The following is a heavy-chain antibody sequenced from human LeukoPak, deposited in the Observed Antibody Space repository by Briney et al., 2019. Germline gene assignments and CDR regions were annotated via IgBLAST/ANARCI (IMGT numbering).Heavy chain of an antibody. J-gene: IGHJ4*02. CDR2: IHTNGGT. Sequence: SETLSLTCTVSGASITSFYYNWIRQSAGKGLEWIGRIHTNGGTDYRPSLNSRVTMSVDTSKKQISLKLTSVTAADTAVYFCSRGGGYGDYWGQGILVTVSS. V-gene: IGHV4-4*07. CDR3: SRGGGYGDY. CDR1: GASITSFY. D-gene: IGHD5-12*01.